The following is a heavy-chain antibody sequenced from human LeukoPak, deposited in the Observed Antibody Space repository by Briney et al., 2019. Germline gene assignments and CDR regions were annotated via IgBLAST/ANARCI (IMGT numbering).Heavy chain of an antibody. CDR3: TSIPPGYCRSRTCGSHDY. D-gene: IGHD2-2*01. J-gene: IGHJ4*02. V-gene: IGHV3-15*01. CDR1: GFAPSDVW. CDR2: VRSKSSGETT. Sequence: PGGSLRLSCAASGFAPSDVWMTWVRQAPGKGLEWVGRVRSKSSGETTEYAAPVKGRLSISKDDSKNTLFLEMNSLKTEDTAIYYCTSIPPGYCRSRTCGSHDYWGQGTLVTVSS.